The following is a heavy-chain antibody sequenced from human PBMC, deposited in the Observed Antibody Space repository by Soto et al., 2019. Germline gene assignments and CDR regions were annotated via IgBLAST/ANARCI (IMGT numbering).Heavy chain of an antibody. CDR3: ARDLVVRGVYYYGMDG. J-gene: IGHJ6*02. D-gene: IGHD3-10*01. CDR1: GGSISSSSYY. Sequence: SETLSLTCTVSGGSISSSSYYWGWIRQPPGKGLEWIGSIYYSGSTYYNPSLKSRVTISVDTSKNQFSLKLSSVTAADTAVYYGARDLVVRGVYYYGMDGWGQGTTVTVSS. V-gene: IGHV4-39*02. CDR2: IYYSGST.